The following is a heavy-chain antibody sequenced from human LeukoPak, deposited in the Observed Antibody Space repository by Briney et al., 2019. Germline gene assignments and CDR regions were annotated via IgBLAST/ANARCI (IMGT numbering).Heavy chain of an antibody. CDR3: ASRVYGLGSFNY. CDR2: VYNSGTT. Sequence: SETLSLTCTVSGDSISSTSYYWDWIRQPPGKGLEWIGSVYNSGTTYYNPSLKSRVTISVDTSKNQFSLKVSSVTAADTAVYYCASRVYGLGSFNYWGQGTLVTVSS. J-gene: IGHJ4*01. D-gene: IGHD3-10*01. V-gene: IGHV4-39*01. CDR1: GDSISSTSYY.